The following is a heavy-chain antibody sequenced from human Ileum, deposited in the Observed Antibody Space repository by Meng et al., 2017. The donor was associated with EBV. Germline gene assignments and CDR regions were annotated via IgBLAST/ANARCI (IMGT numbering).Heavy chain of an antibody. CDR2: IYYSGST. Sequence: VQLHEAGPGLVKPSETLSLPCTVSGGSISSYYWSWIRQPPGKGLEWIGYIYYSGSTNYNPSLKSRVTISVDTSKNQFSLNLSSVTAADTAVYYCARGGWSLDYWGQGTLVTVSS. D-gene: IGHD2-15*01. V-gene: IGHV4-59*08. J-gene: IGHJ4*02. CDR3: ARGGWSLDY. CDR1: GGSISSYY.